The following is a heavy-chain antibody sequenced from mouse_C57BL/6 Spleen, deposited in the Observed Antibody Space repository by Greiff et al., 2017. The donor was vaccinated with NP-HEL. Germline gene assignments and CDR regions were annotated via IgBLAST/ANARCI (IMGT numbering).Heavy chain of an antibody. CDR1: GYTFTSYW. V-gene: IGHV1-50*01. CDR3: ARRIYDGYYDY. CDR2: FDPSDSYT. D-gene: IGHD2-3*01. Sequence: QVQLQQPGAELVKPGASVKLSCKASGYTFTSYWMQWVKQRPGQGLEWIGEFDPSDSYTNYNQKFKGKATLTVDTSSSTAYMQLSSLTSEDSAVYYCARRIYDGYYDYWGQGTTLTVSS. J-gene: IGHJ2*01.